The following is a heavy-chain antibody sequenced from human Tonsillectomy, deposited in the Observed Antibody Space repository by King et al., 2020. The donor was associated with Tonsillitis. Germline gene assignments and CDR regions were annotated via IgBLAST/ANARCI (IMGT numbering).Heavy chain of an antibody. D-gene: IGHD3-3*01. V-gene: IGHV4-30-4*01. J-gene: IGHJ4*02. CDR2: IFYSGST. CDR1: GGSISSADYY. CDR3: ASVGSPLRITIFGVVDY. Sequence: QLQESGPGLVKPSQTLALTCVVSGGSISSADYYWSWILHPPGKGLEWIGHIFYSGSTYYNRTLKSRVSISVDTSKSQFSLKLSSVTAADTAVYYCASVGSPLRITIFGVVDYWGQGTLVTVSS.